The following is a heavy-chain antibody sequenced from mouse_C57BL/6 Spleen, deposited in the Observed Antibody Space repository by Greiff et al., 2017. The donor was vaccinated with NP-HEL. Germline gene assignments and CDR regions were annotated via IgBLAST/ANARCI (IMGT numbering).Heavy chain of an antibody. CDR3: ARPITTVVEGFAY. CDR2: ISNGGGST. D-gene: IGHD1-1*01. CDR1: GFTFSDYY. Sequence: EVQLQESGGGLVQPGGSLKLSCAASGFTFSDYYMYWVRQTPEKRLEWVAYISNGGGSTYYPDTVKGRFTISRDNAKNTLYLQMSRLQSEDTAMYYCARPITTVVEGFAYWGQGTLVTVSA. J-gene: IGHJ3*01. V-gene: IGHV5-12*01.